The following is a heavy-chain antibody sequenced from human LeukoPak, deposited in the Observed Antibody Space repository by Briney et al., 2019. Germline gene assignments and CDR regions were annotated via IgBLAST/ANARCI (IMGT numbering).Heavy chain of an antibody. CDR1: GLTYSDYY. Sequence: GSLRLSCAASGLTYSDYYMSWIRQAPGKGLEWISYISSTSSYTNYADSVKGRFTISRDNAKNSLYLQMNSLRADDTAVYYCARVPATAGTDYWGQGTLVTVSS. CDR2: ISSTSSYT. CDR3: ARVPATAGTDY. D-gene: IGHD6-13*01. J-gene: IGHJ4*02. V-gene: IGHV3-11*05.